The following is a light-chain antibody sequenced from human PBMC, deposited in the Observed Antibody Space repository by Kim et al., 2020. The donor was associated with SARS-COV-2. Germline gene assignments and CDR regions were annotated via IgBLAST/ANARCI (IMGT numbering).Light chain of an antibody. Sequence: PGKPARITCGGNNIGSKSVHGYQQKPCQAPVLVIYYDSDRPSGIPERFSGSNSGNTATLTISRVEAGDEADYYCQVWDSSSDHWVFGGGTQLTVL. CDR2: YDS. J-gene: IGLJ3*02. CDR3: QVWDSSSDHWV. V-gene: IGLV3-21*04. CDR1: NIGSKS.